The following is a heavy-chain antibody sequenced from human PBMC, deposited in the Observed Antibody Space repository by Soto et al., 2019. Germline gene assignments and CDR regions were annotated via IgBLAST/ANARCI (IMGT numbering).Heavy chain of an antibody. J-gene: IGHJ6*02. CDR1: GFTFSSYA. D-gene: IGHD2-15*01. V-gene: IGHV3-23*01. Sequence: EVQLLESGGGLVQPGGSLRLSCAASGFTFSSYAMSWVRQAPGKGLEWVSAISGSGGSTYYADSVKGRFTNSRDNSKNTLYLQMNSLRAEDTAVYYCAKDLEVPVLSGYYYYGMDVWGQGTTVTVSS. CDR3: AKDLEVPVLSGYYYYGMDV. CDR2: ISGSGGST.